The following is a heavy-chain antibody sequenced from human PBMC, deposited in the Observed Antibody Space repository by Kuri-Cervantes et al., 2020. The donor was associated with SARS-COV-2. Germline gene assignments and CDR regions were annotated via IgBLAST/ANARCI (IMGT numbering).Heavy chain of an antibody. V-gene: IGHV1-69*05. J-gene: IGHJ4*02. Sequence: SVKVSCKASGGTFSSYAISWVRQAPGQGLEWMGGIIPIFGTANYAQKLQGRVTITTDESTSTAYMELSSLRSEDTAVYYCARGSSGWFPYYYFDYWGQGTLVTVSS. CDR2: IIPIFGTA. D-gene: IGHD6-19*01. CDR3: ARGSSGWFPYYYFDY. CDR1: GGTFSSYA.